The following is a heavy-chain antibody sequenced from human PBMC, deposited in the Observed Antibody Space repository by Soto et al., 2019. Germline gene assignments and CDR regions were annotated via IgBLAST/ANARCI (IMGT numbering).Heavy chain of an antibody. V-gene: IGHV3-15*01. Sequence: EVQLVESGGGLVKPGGSLRLSCAASGFTFSNAWMSWVRQAPGKGLEWVGRIKSKTDGGTTDYAAPVKGRFTISRDDSKKPLYLKMNSLKTEYTALYYCTTRFYYGSGSYYIKNYWGQGPLVTFSS. J-gene: IGHJ4*02. CDR3: TTRFYYGSGSYYIKNY. D-gene: IGHD3-10*01. CDR2: IKSKTDGGTT. CDR1: GFTFSNAW.